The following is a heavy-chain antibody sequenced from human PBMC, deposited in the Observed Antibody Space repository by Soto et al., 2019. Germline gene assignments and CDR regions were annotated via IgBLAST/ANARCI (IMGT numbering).Heavy chain of an antibody. D-gene: IGHD5-12*01. CDR1: GGSIRSADYY. Sequence: SETLSLTCTVSGGSIRSADYYWSWVRQPPGKGLEWIGYIYYSGSTFFNPSLKSRVTISKDTSRNQFSLRLNSVTAADTAVYYCARAIVVTIGGMDVWGQGTTVTVSS. CDR3: ARAIVVTIGGMDV. J-gene: IGHJ6*02. V-gene: IGHV4-30-4*01. CDR2: IYYSGST.